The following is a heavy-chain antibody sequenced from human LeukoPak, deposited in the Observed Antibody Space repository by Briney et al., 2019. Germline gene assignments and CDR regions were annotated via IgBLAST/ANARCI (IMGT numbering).Heavy chain of an antibody. Sequence: SETLSLTCAVYGGSFSGYYWSWIRQPPGKGLEWIGEINHSGSTNYNPSLKSRVTISVDTSKNQFSLKLSSVTAADTAVYYCARLQYYYYYCGMDVWGQGTTVTVSS. CDR3: ARLQYYYYYCGMDV. CDR1: GGSFSGYY. CDR2: INHSGST. V-gene: IGHV4-34*01. D-gene: IGHD4-4*01. J-gene: IGHJ6*02.